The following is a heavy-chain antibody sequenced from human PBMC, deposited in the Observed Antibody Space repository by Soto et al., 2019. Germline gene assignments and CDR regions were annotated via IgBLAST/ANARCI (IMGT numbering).Heavy chain of an antibody. D-gene: IGHD2-15*01. Sequence: VGSLRLSCAASGFTFSSYWMTWVRQAPGKGLEWVATIQEDGSEKYYVDSVKGRFTISRDNAKDSVFLQMSNLRAEDTGLYYCARARGFAVVWGRGT. CDR2: IQEDGSEK. CDR1: GFTFSSYW. CDR3: ARARGFAVV. V-gene: IGHV3-7*01. J-gene: IGHJ4*02.